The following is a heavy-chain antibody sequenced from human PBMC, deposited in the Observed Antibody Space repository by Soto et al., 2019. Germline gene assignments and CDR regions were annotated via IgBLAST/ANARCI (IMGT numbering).Heavy chain of an antibody. J-gene: IGHJ4*02. V-gene: IGHV4-31*02. Sequence: QVQLQESGPGLVKPSQTLSLTCSVSGASTVSHYHCTWIRQPPGKGLEWMGYIFNSGTTFYNPSLTSRLSISMDTSGNHFSLELRSVTAADTAVYYCALALGPPTGLDYWGQGTLVTVSS. CDR1: GASTVSHYH. CDR3: ALALGPPTGLDY. D-gene: IGHD6-19*01. CDR2: IFNSGTT.